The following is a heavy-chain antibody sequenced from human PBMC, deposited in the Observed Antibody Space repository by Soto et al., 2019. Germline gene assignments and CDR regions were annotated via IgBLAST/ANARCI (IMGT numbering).Heavy chain of an antibody. CDR1: GDSVSSNSAA. CDR3: ARSTYSSSPRGYYGMDV. V-gene: IGHV6-1*01. Sequence: SQTLSVTCAISGDSVSSNSAAWNWIRQSPSRGLEWLGRTYYRSKWYNDYAVSVKSRITINPDTSKNRFSLQLNSVTPEDTAVYYCARSTYSSSPRGYYGMDVWGQGTTVTVSS. D-gene: IGHD6-6*01. CDR2: TYYRSKWYN. J-gene: IGHJ6*02.